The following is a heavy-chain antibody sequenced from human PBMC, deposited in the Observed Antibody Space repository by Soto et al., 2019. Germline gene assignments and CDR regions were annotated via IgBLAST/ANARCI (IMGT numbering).Heavy chain of an antibody. CDR2: ISHSDDDT. CDR3: VKDWTGSTCPCMDV. Sequence: EVHLLESGGGLVQPGGSLRLSCGASGFTFSSHAMGWVRQASGKGLEWVSGISHSDDDTYYVDSVKGRFAIARDNSTNPLYLQMPSLRAEETAIHYCVKDWTGSTCPCMDVWGQGTTFTGS. CDR1: GFTFSSHA. V-gene: IGHV3-23*01. D-gene: IGHD6-13*01. J-gene: IGHJ6*02.